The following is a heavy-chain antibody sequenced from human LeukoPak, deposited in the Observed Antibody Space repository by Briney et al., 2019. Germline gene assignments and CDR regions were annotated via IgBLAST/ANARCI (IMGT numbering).Heavy chain of an antibody. Sequence: PGGSLRLSCAASGFTFSTFAMIWVRQPPGKGLEWVSSIFPSGGEIHYADSVKGRFTISRDNSKNTLYLEMNRLRAEDTAVYYCAKDLMRDRWFGESWGQGTLVTVSA. D-gene: IGHD3-10*01. CDR2: IFPSGGEI. CDR1: GFTFSTFA. CDR3: AKDLMRDRWFGES. V-gene: IGHV3-23*01. J-gene: IGHJ5*02.